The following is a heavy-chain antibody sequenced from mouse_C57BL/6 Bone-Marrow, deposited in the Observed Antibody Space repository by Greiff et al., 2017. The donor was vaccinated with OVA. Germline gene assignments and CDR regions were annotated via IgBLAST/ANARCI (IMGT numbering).Heavy chain of an antibody. D-gene: IGHD2-4*01. V-gene: IGHV1-59*01. CDR1: GYTFTSYW. J-gene: IGHJ3*01. Sequence: QVQQQQPGAELVRPGTSVKLSCKASGYTFTSYWMHWVKQRPGQGLEWIGVIDPSDSYTNYNQKFKGKATLTVDTSSSTAYMQLSSLTSEDSAVYYCARESYYDHAYWGQGTLVTVSA. CDR2: IDPSDSYT. CDR3: ARESYYDHAY.